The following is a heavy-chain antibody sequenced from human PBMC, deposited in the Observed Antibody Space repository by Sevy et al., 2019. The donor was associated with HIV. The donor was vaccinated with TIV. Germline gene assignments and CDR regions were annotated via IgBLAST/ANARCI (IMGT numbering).Heavy chain of an antibody. J-gene: IGHJ4*02. V-gene: IGHV3-30-3*01. CDR1: GFTFSRYA. Sequence: GGSLRLSCAASGFTFSRYAMHWVRQAPGKGLEWLGPISYNGNYTYYPDPVKGRFPISRNNSKNTLYLQMNSLRAEDTAVYYCARDAGATNSGDYIWAFDYWGQGTLVTVSS. CDR3: ARDAGATNSGDYIWAFDY. CDR2: ISYNGNYT. D-gene: IGHD3-3*01.